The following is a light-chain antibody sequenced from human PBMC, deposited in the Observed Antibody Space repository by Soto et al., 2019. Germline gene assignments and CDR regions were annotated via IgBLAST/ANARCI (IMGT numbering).Light chain of an antibody. Sequence: DIQMTQSRSTLSASVGDRVTITCRASQSISSWLAWYQRKPGKAPKLLIYDVSTLESGVPSRFSGSGSGTEFTLTISSLQPDDSATYYCQQCNTFWTFGQGTKVDIK. CDR2: DVS. V-gene: IGKV1-5*01. CDR1: QSISSW. J-gene: IGKJ1*01. CDR3: QQCNTFWT.